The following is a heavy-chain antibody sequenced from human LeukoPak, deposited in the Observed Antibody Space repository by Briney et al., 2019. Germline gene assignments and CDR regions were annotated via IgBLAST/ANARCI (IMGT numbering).Heavy chain of an antibody. V-gene: IGHV4-39*01. CDR3: ARQLPSAAADSRGYFDY. Sequence: PSETLSLTSTVSGGSISIISSSTYYWGWIRQAPGKGLEWIGTLYYGENSHYNPSLKSRATLSVDTSNNQFSLKLTSVTAADAAVYFCARQLPSAAADSRGYFDYWGRGTVVTVSS. CDR2: LYYGENS. J-gene: IGHJ4*02. D-gene: IGHD6-13*01. CDR1: GGSISIISSSTYY.